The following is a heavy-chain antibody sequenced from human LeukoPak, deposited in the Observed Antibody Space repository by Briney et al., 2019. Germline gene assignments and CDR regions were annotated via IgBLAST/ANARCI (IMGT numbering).Heavy chain of an antibody. CDR1: GFTFSSYA. D-gene: IGHD2-2*01. J-gene: IGHJ4*02. CDR3: AKGILGYCSSTSCYPCFDY. V-gene: IGHV3-23*01. Sequence: PGGSLRLSCAASGFTFSSYAMSWVRQAPGKGLEWVSAISGSGCSTYYADSVKGRFTISRDNSKNTLYLQMNSLRAEDTAVYYCAKGILGYCSSTSCYPCFDYWGQGTLVTVSS. CDR2: ISGSGCST.